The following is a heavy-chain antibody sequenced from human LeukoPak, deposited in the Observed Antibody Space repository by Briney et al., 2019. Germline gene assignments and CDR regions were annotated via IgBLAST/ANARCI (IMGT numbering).Heavy chain of an antibody. V-gene: IGHV4-4*02. J-gene: IGHJ4*02. Sequence: SETLSLTCAVSGGSISSSNWWSWVRQPPGKGLEWIGEIYHSGSTNYNPSLKSRVTISVDKSKNQFSLKLSSVTAADTAVYYCARVPTGAGYGSGYQGNWGQGTLVTVSS. CDR2: IYHSGST. D-gene: IGHD3-10*01. CDR1: GGSISSSNW. CDR3: ARVPTGAGYGSGYQGN.